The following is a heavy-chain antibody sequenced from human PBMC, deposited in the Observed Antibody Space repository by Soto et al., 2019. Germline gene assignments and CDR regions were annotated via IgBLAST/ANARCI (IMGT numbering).Heavy chain of an antibody. Sequence: RRLSCAASGFSFEDFAMHWVRRAPGKGLEWVAGIDWNGDNIGYADSVKGRFTVSRDNAKYFLFLEMNSLRAEDTALYFCVKDTFLKYHDSRGLSYFDSWGQGTQVTVSS. CDR3: VKDTFLKYHDSRGLSYFDS. J-gene: IGHJ4*02. CDR1: GFSFEDFA. V-gene: IGHV3-9*01. D-gene: IGHD3-16*01. CDR2: IDWNGDNI.